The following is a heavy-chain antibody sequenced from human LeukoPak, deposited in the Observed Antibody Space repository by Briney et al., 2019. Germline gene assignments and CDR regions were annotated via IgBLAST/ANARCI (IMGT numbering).Heavy chain of an antibody. Sequence: SETLSLTCTVSGGSVSSGSYYWSWIRQPPGKGLEWIGYIYYSGSTNYNPSLKSRVTISVDTSKTQFSLKLSSVTAADTAVYYCARATGDLHYYYGMDVWGQGTTVTVSS. D-gene: IGHD7-27*01. CDR1: GGSVSSGSYY. J-gene: IGHJ6*02. V-gene: IGHV4-61*01. CDR2: IYYSGST. CDR3: ARATGDLHYYYGMDV.